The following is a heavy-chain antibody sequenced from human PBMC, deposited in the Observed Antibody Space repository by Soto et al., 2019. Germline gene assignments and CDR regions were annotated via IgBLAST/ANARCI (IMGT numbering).Heavy chain of an antibody. J-gene: IGHJ4*02. V-gene: IGHV1-18*01. Sequence: QVQLVQSGAEVEKPGASVKVSCKASGYTFTTYGINWARQAPGQGLEWMGWISTYNGNTNYAQRLQGRVTMTTDTSTTTAYTELRSLRSDDTAVYYCARDTYGHFDSWGQGALVIV. CDR1: GYTFTTYG. CDR3: ARDTYGHFDS. D-gene: IGHD3-10*01. CDR2: ISTYNGNT.